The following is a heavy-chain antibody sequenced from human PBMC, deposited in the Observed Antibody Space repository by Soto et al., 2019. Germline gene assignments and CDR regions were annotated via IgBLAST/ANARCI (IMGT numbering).Heavy chain of an antibody. CDR2: IYSSGST. CDR3: VRDYDYDSSRNDAFDI. CDR1: GGSISSGGYY. V-gene: IGHV4-31*02. D-gene: IGHD3-22*01. Sequence: LCGGSISSGGYYWSWIRHHPGKGLEWIGYIYSSGSTYYNPSLRSRVTISADTSKNQFSLKLSSVTAADTAVYYCVRDYDYDSSRNDAFDIWGQGTRVTVSS. J-gene: IGHJ3*02.